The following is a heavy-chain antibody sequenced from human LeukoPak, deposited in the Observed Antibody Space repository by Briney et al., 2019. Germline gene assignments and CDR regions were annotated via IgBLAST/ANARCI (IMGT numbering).Heavy chain of an antibody. CDR1: GGTFISNA. D-gene: IGHD3-3*01. J-gene: IGHJ6*03. CDR2: IIPIFGTA. Sequence: GSSVTVSFKASGGTFISNAIGWVRQAPGQGLEWMGGIIPIFGTANYAQKFQGRVTITTDESTSTAYMELSSMRSEDTAVYYCARTYYDFWSGYMDVWGKGTTVTVSS. V-gene: IGHV1-69*05. CDR3: ARTYYDFWSGYMDV.